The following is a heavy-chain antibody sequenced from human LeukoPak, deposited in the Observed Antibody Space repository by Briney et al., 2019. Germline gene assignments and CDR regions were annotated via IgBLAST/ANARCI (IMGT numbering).Heavy chain of an antibody. CDR1: GGSISSSSYY. D-gene: IGHD6-19*01. CDR3: AREGISGGAVAGTHFGAADY. Sequence: SETLSLTCTVSGGSISSSSYYWGWIRQPPGKGLEWIGSIYYSGSTYYNPSLKSRVTISVDTSKNQFSLKLSSVTAADTAVYYCAREGISGGAVAGTHFGAADYWGQGTLVTVSS. J-gene: IGHJ4*02. V-gene: IGHV4-39*07. CDR2: IYYSGST.